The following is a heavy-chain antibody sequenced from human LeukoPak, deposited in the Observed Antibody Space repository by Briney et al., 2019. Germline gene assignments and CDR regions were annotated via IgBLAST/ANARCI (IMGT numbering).Heavy chain of an antibody. V-gene: IGHV4-39*01. CDR3: ARLNIVVVTASKSTHDAFGI. Sequence: SETLSLTCTVSGGSISSSSYYWGWIRQPPGKGLEWIGSIYYSGSTYYNPSLKSRVTISVDTSKNQFSLKLSSVTAADTAVYYCARLNIVVVTASKSTHDAFGIWGQGTMVTVSS. D-gene: IGHD2-21*02. CDR2: IYYSGST. J-gene: IGHJ3*02. CDR1: GGSISSSSYY.